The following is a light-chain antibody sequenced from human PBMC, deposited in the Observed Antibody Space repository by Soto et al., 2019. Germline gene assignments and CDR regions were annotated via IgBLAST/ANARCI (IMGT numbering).Light chain of an antibody. CDR2: GVS. Sequence: EIVLTQSPGTLSLSPGERATLSCRASQSVSSSYVSWYQQQPGHAPRLLFFGVSSRATGIPDRFSGSGSWTDFTLTISRLEHEDVAVYYCQQYGTSPGMYTFGQGTKLEIK. V-gene: IGKV3-20*01. J-gene: IGKJ2*01. CDR1: QSVSSSY. CDR3: QQYGTSPGMYT.